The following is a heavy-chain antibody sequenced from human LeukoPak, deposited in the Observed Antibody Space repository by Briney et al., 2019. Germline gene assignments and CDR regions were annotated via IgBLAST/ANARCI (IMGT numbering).Heavy chain of an antibody. V-gene: IGHV4-4*07. Sequence: SETLSLTCTVSGGSINNYYWTWIRQPAGKGLEWIGRIYSSGKTNYNPSLKSRLTISVDTSKNQFSLKLSSVTAADTAVYYCARGDRDFYHMDVWGKGTTVTVSS. CDR3: ARGDRDFYHMDV. D-gene: IGHD2/OR15-2a*01. J-gene: IGHJ6*03. CDR1: GGSINNYY. CDR2: IYSSGKT.